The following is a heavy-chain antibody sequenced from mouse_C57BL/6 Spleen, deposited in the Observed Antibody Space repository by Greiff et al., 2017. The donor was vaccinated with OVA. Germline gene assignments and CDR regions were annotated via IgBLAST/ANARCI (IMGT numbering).Heavy chain of an antibody. D-gene: IGHD2-4*01. J-gene: IGHJ3*01. V-gene: IGHV5-9-1*02. CDR3: TREDYDYSAWFAY. Sequence: EVKLQESGEGLVKPGGSLKLSCAASGFTFSSYAMSWVRQTPEKRLEWVAYISSGGDYIYYADTVKGRFTISSDNARNTLYLQMSSLKSEDTAMYYCTREDYDYSAWFAYWGQGTLVTVSA. CDR2: ISSGGDYI. CDR1: GFTFSSYA.